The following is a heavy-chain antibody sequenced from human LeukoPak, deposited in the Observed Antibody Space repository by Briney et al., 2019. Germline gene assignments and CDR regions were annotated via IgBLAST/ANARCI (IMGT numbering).Heavy chain of an antibody. CDR2: ISNSGSHT. Sequence: GGSLRLSCAASGFIFSDYYMTWIRQAPGKGLEWVSFISNSGSHTNYADSVKGRITISRDNAKKSLYLQMHSLRAEDTAVYYCARVGQPGRDELDVWGQGTMVTVSS. V-gene: IGHV3-11*05. CDR3: ARVGQPGRDELDV. D-gene: IGHD2-2*01. CDR1: GFIFSDYY. J-gene: IGHJ3*01.